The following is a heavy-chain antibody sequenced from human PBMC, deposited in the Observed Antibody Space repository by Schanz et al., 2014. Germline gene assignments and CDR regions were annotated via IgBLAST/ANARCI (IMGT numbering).Heavy chain of an antibody. CDR2: ISSGSSTI. CDR3: ARDGGRDGYNLAFDV. Sequence: QVQLVESGGGLVKPGGSLRLSCVVSGFIFSDHYMSWIRQAPGKGLEWISCISSGSSTIHYADSVKGRFIISRDSSKNTLFLQMNSLRAEDTAVYFCARDGGRDGYNLAFDVWGQGTLVTVSS. D-gene: IGHD5-12*01. CDR1: GFIFSDHY. V-gene: IGHV3-11*01. J-gene: IGHJ3*01.